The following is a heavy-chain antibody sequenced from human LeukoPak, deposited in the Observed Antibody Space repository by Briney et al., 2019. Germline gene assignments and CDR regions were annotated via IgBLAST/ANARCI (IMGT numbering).Heavy chain of an antibody. CDR3: ARGGRDVLLWFGESFGRFDAFDI. Sequence: ASVKVSCKASGYTFTSYAMNWVRQAPGQGLEWMGWINTNTGNPTYAQGFTGRFVFSLDTSVSTAYLQISSLKAEDTAVYCCARGGRDVLLWFGESFGRFDAFDIWGQGTMVTVSS. D-gene: IGHD3-10*01. V-gene: IGHV7-4-1*02. CDR2: INTNTGNP. J-gene: IGHJ3*02. CDR1: GYTFTSYA.